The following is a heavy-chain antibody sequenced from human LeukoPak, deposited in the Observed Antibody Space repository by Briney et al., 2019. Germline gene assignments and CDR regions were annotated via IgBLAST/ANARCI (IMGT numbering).Heavy chain of an antibody. V-gene: IGHV1-2*02. CDR2: INPNSGGT. CDR3: AREGYYYDSSGYSPFSDY. D-gene: IGHD3-22*01. CDR1: GYTFTGYY. J-gene: IGHJ4*02. Sequence: ASVKVSCKASGYTFTGYYTHWVRQAPGQGLEWMGWINPNSGGTNYAQKFQGRVTMTRDTSISTAYMELSRLRSDDTAVYYCAREGYYYDSSGYSPFSDYWGQGTLVTVSS.